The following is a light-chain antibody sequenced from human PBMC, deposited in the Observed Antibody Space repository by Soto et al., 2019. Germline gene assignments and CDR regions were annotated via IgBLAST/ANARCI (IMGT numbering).Light chain of an antibody. J-gene: IGLJ2*01. Sequence: QSVLAQPPSASGTPGQRVTISCSGSGSNIGSNTVNWYHQLPGAAPKLLIYSTNQRPSGVPDRFSGSKSGTSASLAISGLRSEDEADYSCAAWDDSLNAVVFGGGTQLTVL. V-gene: IGLV1-44*01. CDR2: STN. CDR1: GSNIGSNT. CDR3: AAWDDSLNAVV.